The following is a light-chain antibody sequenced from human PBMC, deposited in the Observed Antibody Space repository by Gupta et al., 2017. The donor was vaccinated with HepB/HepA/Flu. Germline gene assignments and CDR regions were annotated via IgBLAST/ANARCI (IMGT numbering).Light chain of an antibody. V-gene: IGLV1-44*01. J-gene: IGLJ3*02. CDR2: SNN. CDR3: AEWDDSRNGTNWV. Sequence: QSVLTPPPSASGTPGQRVPISCSGRSPNIGRNPVHWYQPLPGTAPKLLIYSNNQRRSGGPARVAGSKSGTSASMAISGLQSEEEAEYYCAEWDDSRNGTNWVFGGGTKLTVL. CDR1: SPNIGRNP.